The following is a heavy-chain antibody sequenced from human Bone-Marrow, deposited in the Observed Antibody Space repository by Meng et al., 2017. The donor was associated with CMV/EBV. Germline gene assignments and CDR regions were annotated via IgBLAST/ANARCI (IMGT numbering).Heavy chain of an antibody. V-gene: IGHV1-46*01. CDR2: INPSGGST. Sequence: ASVKVSCKASGYTFTSYYMHWMRQAPGQGLEWMGIINPSGGSTSYAQKFQGRVTMTRDTSTSTVYMELSSLRSEDTAVYYCAGGYDHQLYYYYGMDVWGQGTTVTVSS. CDR1: GYTFTSYY. D-gene: IGHD3-16*01. CDR3: AGGYDHQLYYYYGMDV. J-gene: IGHJ6*02.